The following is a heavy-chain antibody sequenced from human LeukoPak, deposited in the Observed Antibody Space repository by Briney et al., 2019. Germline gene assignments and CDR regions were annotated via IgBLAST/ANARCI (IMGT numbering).Heavy chain of an antibody. D-gene: IGHD6-6*01. CDR3: ARDRGIAARPHYYYYGMDV. V-gene: IGHV1-8*01. CDR1: GYTFTSYD. J-gene: IGHJ6*02. Sequence: EASVKVSCKASGYTFTSYDINWVRQATGQGLEWMGWMNPNSGNTGYAQKFQGRVTMTRNTSISTAYMGLSSLRSEDTAVYYCARDRGIAARPHYYYYGMDVWGQGTTVTVSS. CDR2: MNPNSGNT.